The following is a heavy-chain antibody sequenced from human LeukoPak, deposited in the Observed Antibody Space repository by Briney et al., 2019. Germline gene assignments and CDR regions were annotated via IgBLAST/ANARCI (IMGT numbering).Heavy chain of an antibody. CDR1: GGSISSGDYY. V-gene: IGHV4-30-4*01. D-gene: IGHD3-10*01. Sequence: SETLSLTCTVSGGSISSGDYYWSWIRQPPGKGLEWIGYIYYSGSTYYNPSLKSRVTISVDTSKNQFSLKLSSVTAADTAVYYCAREGYFGSGSYSVRFDPWGQGTLVTVSS. CDR2: IYYSGST. J-gene: IGHJ5*02. CDR3: AREGYFGSGSYSVRFDP.